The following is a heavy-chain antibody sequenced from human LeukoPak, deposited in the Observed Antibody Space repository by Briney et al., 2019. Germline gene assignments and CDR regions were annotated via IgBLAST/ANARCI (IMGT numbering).Heavy chain of an antibody. V-gene: IGHV3-11*01. J-gene: IGHJ4*02. Sequence: GGSLRLSCAASGFTFSDYYMSWIRQAPGKGLEWVSYISSSGSTIYYADSVKGRFTISRDNAKNSLYLQMNILRAEDTAVYYFAMNQPQGAQDYWGQGTLVTVSS. CDR2: ISSSGSTI. CDR3: AMNQPQGAQDY. D-gene: IGHD1-14*01. CDR1: GFTFSDYY.